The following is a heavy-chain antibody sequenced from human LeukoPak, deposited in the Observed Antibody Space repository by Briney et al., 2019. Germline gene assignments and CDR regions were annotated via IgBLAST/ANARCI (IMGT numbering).Heavy chain of an antibody. Sequence: SETLSLTCTVSGGSISSGSYYWSWIRQPAGKGLEWIGRIYTSGSTYYNPSLKSRVTISLDTSKNQFSLKLSSVTAADTAVYYCARGKYSYAYFGAYYFDYWGQGTLVTVSS. CDR3: ARGKYSYAYFGAYYFDY. CDR2: IYTSGST. V-gene: IGHV4-61*02. CDR1: GGSISSGSYY. J-gene: IGHJ4*02. D-gene: IGHD5-18*01.